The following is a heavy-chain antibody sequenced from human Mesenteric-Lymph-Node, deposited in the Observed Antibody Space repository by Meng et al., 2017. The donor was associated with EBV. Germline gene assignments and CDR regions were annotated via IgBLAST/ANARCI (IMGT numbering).Heavy chain of an antibody. D-gene: IGHD4/OR15-4a*01. Sequence: QVRLVQSGAEVGKPGSSVKVSCKSSGDTFSSHPISWVRQTPGQGLEWVGGTVPLVGSAVYAQKFQGRVTITADESTTTAFMELRSLTSEDTAVYYCARGRRVNMVSLDFDHWGQGTLVTVSS. CDR1: GDTFSSHP. J-gene: IGHJ4*02. CDR2: TVPLVGSA. V-gene: IGHV1-69*01. CDR3: ARGRRVNMVSLDFDH.